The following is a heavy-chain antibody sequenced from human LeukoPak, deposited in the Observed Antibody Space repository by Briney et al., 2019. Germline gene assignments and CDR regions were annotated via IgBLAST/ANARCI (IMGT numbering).Heavy chain of an antibody. D-gene: IGHD2-2*01. CDR1: GGSISSYY. Sequence: SETLSLTCTVSGGSISSYYWSWIRQPPGKGLEWIGYIYYSGSTNYNRSLKSRVTISVDTSKNQFSLKLSSVTAADTAVYYCAREGQSADYGMDVWGKGTTVTVSS. CDR2: IYYSGST. J-gene: IGHJ6*04. V-gene: IGHV4-59*01. CDR3: AREGQSADYGMDV.